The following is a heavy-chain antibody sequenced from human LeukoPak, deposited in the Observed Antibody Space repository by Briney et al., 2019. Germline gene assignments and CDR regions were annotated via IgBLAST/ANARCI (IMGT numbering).Heavy chain of an antibody. Sequence: ASVKVSCKAYVYTFTRYGLSWVRQAPRQGLEWMGWISADNGNTNYAQTLQGRLTMTTDTSTSTAYMQLRSLRSDDTAIYYCARDNGIAVAADYWGQGTLVTVSS. CDR1: VYTFTRYG. CDR3: ARDNGIAVAADY. CDR2: ISADNGNT. V-gene: IGHV1-18*04. D-gene: IGHD6-19*01. J-gene: IGHJ4*02.